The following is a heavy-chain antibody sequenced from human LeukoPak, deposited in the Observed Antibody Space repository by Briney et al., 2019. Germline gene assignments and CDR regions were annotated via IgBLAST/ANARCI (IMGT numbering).Heavy chain of an antibody. D-gene: IGHD2-2*01. Sequence: GGSLRLSCAASGITVSSQYMSWVRQAPGKGLEWVSVTYSDGTTYYADSVKGRFTISRDNSENTLYLQMNSLRDEDTALYYCACSTGKKDLDYWGPGTMVTVSS. CDR2: TYSDGTT. CDR3: ACSTGKKDLDY. CDR1: GITVSSQY. J-gene: IGHJ4*02. V-gene: IGHV3-66*02.